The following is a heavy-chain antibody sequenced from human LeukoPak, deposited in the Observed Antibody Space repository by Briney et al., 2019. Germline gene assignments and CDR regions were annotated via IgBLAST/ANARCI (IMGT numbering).Heavy chain of an antibody. V-gene: IGHV3-21*04. D-gene: IGHD2-2*01. J-gene: IGHJ6*03. CDR3: ASRGYCSSTSCQKAYYYYYYMDV. CDR2: ITSSGSSM. Sequence: PGGSLRLSCAGSGFTFSGYSLNWVRQAPGKGLEWVSSITSSGSSMYYADSVKGRFTISRDNAESSVYLQMNSLRAEDTAVYYCASRGYCSSTSCQKAYYYYYYMDVWGKGTTVTVSS. CDR1: GFTFSGYS.